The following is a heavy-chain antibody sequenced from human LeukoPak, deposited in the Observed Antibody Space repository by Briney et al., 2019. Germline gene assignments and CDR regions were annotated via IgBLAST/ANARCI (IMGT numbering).Heavy chain of an antibody. J-gene: IGHJ4*02. D-gene: IGHD4-23*01. CDR2: ISPYNGET. CDR3: VRDNLPVETPENYFDS. V-gene: IGHV1-18*01. CDR1: GYIFPSYG. Sequence: ASVKVSCKGSGYIFPSYGLAWVRQAPGQGLEWMGWISPYNGETKYAQNFEDRLTMTTDTSTSTAYMDLRSLRTDDTAVYYWVRDNLPVETPENYFDSWGQGTLVTVSS.